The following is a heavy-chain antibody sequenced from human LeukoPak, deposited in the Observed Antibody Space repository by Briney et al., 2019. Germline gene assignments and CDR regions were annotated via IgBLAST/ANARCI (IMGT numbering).Heavy chain of an antibody. D-gene: IGHD6-19*01. CDR3: AKDIASVGYSSGWVFDY. CDR2: ISGDGGGT. CDR1: GFTFDDYA. V-gene: IGHV3-43*02. J-gene: IGHJ4*02. Sequence: EPGRSLRLSCAASGFTFDDYAIHWVRQAPGEGLEWVSLISGDGGGTYYADSVKGRFTISRDNNKNSLYLQMSSLTTEDTALYFCAKDIASVGYSSGWVFDYWGQGALVTVSS.